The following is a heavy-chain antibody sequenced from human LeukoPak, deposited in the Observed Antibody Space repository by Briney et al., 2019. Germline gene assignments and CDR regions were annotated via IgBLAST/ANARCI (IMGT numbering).Heavy chain of an antibody. CDR1: GFTFSSYA. D-gene: IGHD3-22*01. CDR2: ISYDGSNK. CDR3: AKLLYYYDSSQPY. J-gene: IGHJ4*02. Sequence: GGSLRLSCAASGFTFSSYAMHWVRQAPGKGLEWVAVISYDGSNKNYADSVKGRFTISRDNSKNTLYLQMNSLRAEDTAVYYCAKLLYYYDSSQPYWGQGTLVTVSS. V-gene: IGHV3-30*04.